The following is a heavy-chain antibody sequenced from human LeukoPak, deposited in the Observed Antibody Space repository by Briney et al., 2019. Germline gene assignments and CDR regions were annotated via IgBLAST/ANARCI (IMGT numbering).Heavy chain of an antibody. J-gene: IGHJ6*02. CDR3: ATDYAGNSLWYYYGLGV. Sequence: PGGSLRLSCAVSGFTVNSNYMNWVRQAPGKGLEWVSSISSDSRYIYYADSLKGRSTISRDNAKNSLYLQMNSLRAEDTAVYYCATDYAGNSLWYYYGLGVWVQGTTVTVSS. CDR1: GFTVNSNY. V-gene: IGHV3-21*01. D-gene: IGHD4-23*01. CDR2: ISSDSRYI.